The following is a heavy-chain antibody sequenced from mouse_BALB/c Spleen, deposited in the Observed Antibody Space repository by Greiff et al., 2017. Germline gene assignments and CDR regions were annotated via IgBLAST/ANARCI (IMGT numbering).Heavy chain of an antibody. J-gene: IGHJ1*01. V-gene: IGHV1S127*01. CDR1: GYSFTSYW. Sequence: QVQLQQSGPQLVRPGASVKISCKASGYSFTSYWMHWVKQRPGQGLEWIGMIDPSDSETRLNQKFKGKATLTVDKSSSTAYMQLSSPTSEDSAVYYCARCLGPYWYFDVWGAGTTVTVSS. CDR2: IDPSDSET. CDR3: ARCLGPYWYFDV.